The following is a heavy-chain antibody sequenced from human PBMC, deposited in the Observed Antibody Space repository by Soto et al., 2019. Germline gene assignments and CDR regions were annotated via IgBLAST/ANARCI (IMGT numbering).Heavy chain of an antibody. Sequence: PSETLSLTCTVSGYSISSGSYWGWVRQPPGKGPEWIASIYHGGTTFYNPPLKSRVTVSVDKSNNQHSLKLRSVTTAATAVYYYAKAHVMVLASSPFDYWGHGTLV. J-gene: IGHJ4*01. D-gene: IGHD3-10*01. CDR2: IYHGGTT. CDR1: GYSISSGSY. V-gene: IGHV4-38-2*02. CDR3: AKAHVMVLASSPFDY.